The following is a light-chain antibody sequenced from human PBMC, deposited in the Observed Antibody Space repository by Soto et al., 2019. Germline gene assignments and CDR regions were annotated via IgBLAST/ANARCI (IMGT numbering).Light chain of an antibody. CDR3: QHYNSYSEA. CDR2: SAS. Sequence: DIQMTQSPSSLSASVGDTVTITCRASQALSNYLAWYQQKPGKAPDLLIYSASTLKSGVPSRFSGSGSGTEFTLTISSLQPDDFATYYCQHYNSYSEAFGQGTKVDIK. J-gene: IGKJ1*01. V-gene: IGKV1-9*01. CDR1: QALSNY.